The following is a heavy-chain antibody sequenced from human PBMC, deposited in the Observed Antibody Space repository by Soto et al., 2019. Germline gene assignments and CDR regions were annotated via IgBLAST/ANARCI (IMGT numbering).Heavy chain of an antibody. V-gene: IGHV3-21*01. CDR3: ARGGREDYYYYYGMDV. CDR1: GFNFSSYS. D-gene: IGHD1-26*01. J-gene: IGHJ6*02. CDR2: ISSSSSYI. Sequence: GGSLRLSCAASGFNFSSYSMNWVRQAPGKGLEWVSSISSSSSYIYYADSVKGRFTISRDNAKNSLYLQMNSLRAEDTAVYYCARGGREDYYYYYGMDVWGQGTTVTVSS.